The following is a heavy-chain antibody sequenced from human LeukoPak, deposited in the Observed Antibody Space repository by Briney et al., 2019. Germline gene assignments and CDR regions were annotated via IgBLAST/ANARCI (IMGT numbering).Heavy chain of an antibody. CDR2: INPNSGGT. Sequence: ASVKVSCKASGYTFSSYGLNWVRQAPGQGLEWMGWINPNSGGTNYAQKFQGRVTMTRDTSISTAYMELSRLRSDDTAVYYCARGSQWELRGIWFDPWGQGTLVTVSS. D-gene: IGHD1-26*01. V-gene: IGHV1-2*02. CDR3: ARGSQWELRGIWFDP. J-gene: IGHJ5*02. CDR1: GYTFSSYG.